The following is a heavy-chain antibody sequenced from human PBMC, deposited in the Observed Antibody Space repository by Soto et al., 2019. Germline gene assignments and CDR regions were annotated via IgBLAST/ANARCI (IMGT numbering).Heavy chain of an antibody. Sequence: KPSETLSLTCTVSGGSISSGGYYWSWIRQHPGKGLEWIGYIYYSGSTYYNPSLKSRVTISVDTSKNQFSLKPSSVTAADTAVYYCARGPGRDGYNSDFDYWGQGTPVTVSS. CDR3: ARGPGRDGYNSDFDY. V-gene: IGHV4-31*03. CDR2: IYYSGST. CDR1: GGSISSGGYY. J-gene: IGHJ4*02. D-gene: IGHD5-12*01.